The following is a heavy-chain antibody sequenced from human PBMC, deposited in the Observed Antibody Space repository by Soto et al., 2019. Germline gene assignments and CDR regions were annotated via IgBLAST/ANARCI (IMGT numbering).Heavy chain of an antibody. V-gene: IGHV3-7*01. CDR3: WGGGGDAV. CDR1: GFTFRRDW. Sequence: EEQLVESGGGLVQPGGSLRLSCAVSGFTFRRDWMNWVRQAPGKGLEWVAHTNQDGSEKYYVDSVKGRFTIFRNNAKNSLYLQVNSLGAEETAVYYCWGGGGDAVWGQGTLVTVSS. CDR2: TNQDGSEK. J-gene: IGHJ4*02. D-gene: IGHD3-16*01.